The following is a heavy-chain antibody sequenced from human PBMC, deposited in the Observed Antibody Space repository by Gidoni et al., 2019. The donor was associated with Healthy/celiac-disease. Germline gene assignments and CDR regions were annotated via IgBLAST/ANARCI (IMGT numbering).Heavy chain of an antibody. CDR3: ARDHSCFYP. CDR2: INAGNGNT. V-gene: IGHV1-3*01. J-gene: IGHJ5*02. CDR1: GYTFTSYA. Sequence: VQHVKSGAAVKQPGASVTVYCKASGYTFTSYAMHWVRQAPGQGLEWMGGINAGNGNTKYSQKFLGRVTITRDTSASTAYMELSSLRSEDTAVYYCARDHSCFYPWGQGTLVTVSS.